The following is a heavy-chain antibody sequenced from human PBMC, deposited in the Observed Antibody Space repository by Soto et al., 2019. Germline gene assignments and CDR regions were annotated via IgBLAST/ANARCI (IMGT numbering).Heavy chain of an antibody. CDR3: ARESGTKPNYFDF. Sequence: GGSLRLSCASSGFSFSDHSLNWVRQAPGKRPEWVSSISSSGGYISYADSVKGRFTISRDSANNSLYLQMRSLRAEDTAVYYCARESGTKPNYFDFWGQGTLVTVSS. D-gene: IGHD6-25*01. CDR1: GFSFSDHS. J-gene: IGHJ4*02. V-gene: IGHV3-21*01. CDR2: ISSSGGYI.